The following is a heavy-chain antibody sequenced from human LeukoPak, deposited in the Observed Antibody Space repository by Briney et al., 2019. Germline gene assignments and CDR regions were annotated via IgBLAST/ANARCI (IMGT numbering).Heavy chain of an antibody. CDR2: IYYSGST. J-gene: IGHJ6*03. D-gene: IGHD6-6*01. CDR3: ARDEGRQGSSWGYYYYYMDV. CDR1: GASVSGSNYY. Sequence: PSETLSLTCAVSGASVSGSNYYWGWIRQPPGKGLEWIGYIYYSGSTNYNPSLKSRVTISVDTSKNQFSLKLSSVTAADTAVYYCARDEGRQGSSWGYYYYYMDVWGKGTTVTVSS. V-gene: IGHV4-61*01.